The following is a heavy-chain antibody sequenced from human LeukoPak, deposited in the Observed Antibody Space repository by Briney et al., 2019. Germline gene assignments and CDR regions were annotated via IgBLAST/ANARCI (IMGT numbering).Heavy chain of an antibody. CDR2: INHSGST. V-gene: IGHV4-34*01. CDR3: ARVADRGRCFDY. Sequence: SETLSLTCAVYGGSFSGYYWSWIRQPPGKGLEWIGEINHSGSTNYNPSLKSRVTISVDTSKNQFSLKLSSVTAADTAVYYCARVADRGRCFDYWGQGTLVTVSS. CDR1: GGSFSGYY. D-gene: IGHD2-15*01. J-gene: IGHJ4*02.